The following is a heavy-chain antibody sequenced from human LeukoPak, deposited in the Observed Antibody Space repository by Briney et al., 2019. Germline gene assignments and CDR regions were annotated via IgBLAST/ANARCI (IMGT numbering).Heavy chain of an antibody. CDR2: ISGSGGST. V-gene: IGHV3-23*01. Sequence: GGSLRLSCAASGFTSSSYAMSWVRQAPGKGLERVSAISGSGGSTYYADSVKGRFTISRDNSKNTLYLQMNSLRAEDTAVYYCATIAAAGTSSYYYYYMDVWGKGTTVTVSS. D-gene: IGHD6-13*01. CDR1: GFTSSSYA. CDR3: ATIAAAGTSSYYYYYMDV. J-gene: IGHJ6*03.